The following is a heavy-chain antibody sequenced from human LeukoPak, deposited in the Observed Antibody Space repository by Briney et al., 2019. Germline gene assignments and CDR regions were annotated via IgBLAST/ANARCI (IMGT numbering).Heavy chain of an antibody. J-gene: IGHJ6*04. Sequence: RAGGSLRLSCTVSGFSVSDNSMSWVRQAPGKGLEWVSYISSSGSTIYYADSVKGRFTISRDNAKNSLYLQMNSLRAEDTAVYYCAELGITMIGGVWGKGTTVTISS. V-gene: IGHV3-11*04. CDR1: GFSVSDNS. CDR2: ISSSGSTI. D-gene: IGHD3-10*02. CDR3: AELGITMIGGV.